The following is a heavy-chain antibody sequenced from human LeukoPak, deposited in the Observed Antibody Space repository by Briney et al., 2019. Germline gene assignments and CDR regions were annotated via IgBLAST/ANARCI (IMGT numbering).Heavy chain of an antibody. CDR3: ARLRVSGSYLYYFDY. Sequence: PSETLSLTCTVSNGSISSYPWSWVRQPPGKGLEWNGYILTSGTTNYNPSLKSRLTISVDTSKNQFTLKLSSVTAADTAVYYCARLRVSGSYLYYFDYWGQGTLVTVSS. CDR2: ILTSGTT. V-gene: IGHV4-4*09. D-gene: IGHD1-26*01. CDR1: NGSISSYP. J-gene: IGHJ4*02.